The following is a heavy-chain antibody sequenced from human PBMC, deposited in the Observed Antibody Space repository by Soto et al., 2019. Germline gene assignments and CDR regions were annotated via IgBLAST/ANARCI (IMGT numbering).Heavy chain of an antibody. CDR2: ISSSGSTI. Sequence: GGSLRLSCAASGFTFSDYYMSWIRQAPGKGLEWVSYISSSGSTIYYADSVKGRFTISRDNAKNSLYLQMNSLRAEDTAVYYCARDRSSDPSVFGVVPLGYWGQGTLVTVSS. V-gene: IGHV3-11*01. D-gene: IGHD3-3*01. J-gene: IGHJ4*02. CDR3: ARDRSSDPSVFGVVPLGY. CDR1: GFTFSDYY.